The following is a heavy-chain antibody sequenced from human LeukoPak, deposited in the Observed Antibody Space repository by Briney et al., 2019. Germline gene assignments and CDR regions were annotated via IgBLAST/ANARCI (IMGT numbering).Heavy chain of an antibody. D-gene: IGHD6-25*01. V-gene: IGHV3-66*01. CDR2: IYRGGGT. CDR1: GFTVSDNY. Sequence: VGSLRLSCAAPGFTVSDNYMSWVRQAPGKGLEWVSLIYRGGGTSYADSVRCRFNISRDSSKNTLYLQMNSLRAEDTAVYYCARDPGIAAAGDYWGQGTLVTVSS. J-gene: IGHJ4*02. CDR3: ARDPGIAAAGDY.